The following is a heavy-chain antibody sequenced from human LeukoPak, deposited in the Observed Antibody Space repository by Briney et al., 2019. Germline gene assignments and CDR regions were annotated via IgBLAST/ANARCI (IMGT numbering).Heavy chain of an antibody. V-gene: IGHV3-33*01. J-gene: IGHJ4*02. CDR3: ARAISGWYGDY. CDR2: IWYDGSNK. CDR1: GFTFSSYG. Sequence: PGRSLRLSCAASGFTFSSYGMHWVRQAPGKGLEWVAVIWYDGSNKYYADSVKGRFTISRDNSKNTLYLQMNSLRAEDTAVYYCARAISGWYGDYWGQGTLVTVSS. D-gene: IGHD6-19*01.